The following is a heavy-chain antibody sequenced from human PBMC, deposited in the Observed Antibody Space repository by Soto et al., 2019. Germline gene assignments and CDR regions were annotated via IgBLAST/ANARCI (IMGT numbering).Heavy chain of an antibody. V-gene: IGHV3-33*01. D-gene: IGHD3-22*01. CDR2: IWYDGSNK. J-gene: IGHJ6*02. CDR1: GFTFSSYG. CDR3: ARPITTNYYYYGMDV. Sequence: QVQLVESGGGVVQPGRSLRLSCAASGFTFSSYGMHWVRQAPGKGLEWVAVIWYDGSNKYYADSVKGRFTISRDNSKNTLYLQMNSQRAEDTAVYYCARPITTNYYYYGMDVWGQGTTVTVSS.